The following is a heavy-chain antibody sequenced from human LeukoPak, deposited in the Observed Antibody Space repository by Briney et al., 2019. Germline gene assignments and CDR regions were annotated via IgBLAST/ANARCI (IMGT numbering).Heavy chain of an antibody. D-gene: IGHD6-6*01. CDR3: ARKLSDSTSA. J-gene: IGHJ5*02. CDR1: GYTFNTYA. Sequence: ASVKVSCKTSGYTFNTYAMNWVRQAPGQGLEWMGWINTKTGNPMYAQGLTGRFVFSLNTSVSTAYLQISSLKAEDTAVYYCARKLSDSTSAWGQGTLVTVSS. CDR2: INTKTGNP. V-gene: IGHV7-4-1*02.